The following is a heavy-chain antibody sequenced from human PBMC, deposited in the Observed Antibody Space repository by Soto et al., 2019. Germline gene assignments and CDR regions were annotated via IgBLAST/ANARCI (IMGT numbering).Heavy chain of an antibody. CDR1: GYTFTSYY. CDR2: INPSGGST. J-gene: IGHJ5*02. V-gene: IGHV1-46*01. D-gene: IGHD2-2*01. Sequence: ASVKVSCKASGYTFTSYYMHWVRQAPGQGLEWMGIINPSGGSTSYAQKFQGRDTMTRDTSTSTVYMELSSLRSEDTAVYYCATGYCSSPSCYRGPGYWFDPWGQGTLVTVSS. CDR3: ATGYCSSPSCYRGPGYWFDP.